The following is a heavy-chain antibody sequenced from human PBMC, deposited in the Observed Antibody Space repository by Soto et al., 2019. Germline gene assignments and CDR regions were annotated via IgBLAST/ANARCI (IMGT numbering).Heavy chain of an antibody. J-gene: IGHJ4*02. D-gene: IGHD2-15*01. V-gene: IGHV1-18*01. Sequence: ASVKVSCKAYGYTFRNNGITCVRQAPGQGLEWMGFINPDIGTTNYAQKFQGRVTITADESMSTAYMEVRRLRSDDTAVYYCARAYCSGGSCYGWGFDYWGQGTLVTVSS. CDR2: INPDIGTT. CDR1: GYTFRNNG. CDR3: ARAYCSGGSCYGWGFDY.